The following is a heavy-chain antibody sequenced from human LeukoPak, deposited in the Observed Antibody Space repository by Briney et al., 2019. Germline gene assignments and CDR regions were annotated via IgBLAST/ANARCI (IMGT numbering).Heavy chain of an antibody. J-gene: IGHJ4*02. D-gene: IGHD3-22*01. CDR1: GFTFSTYP. Sequence: GGSLRLSREASGFTFSTYPMHWVRQAPDKGLEWVAMISYHGGNEYYADSVKGRFTISRDNSKNTLYLQMNNPRVEDTAMYYCARVHDSTGYYHYFDSWGQGTLVTVSS. V-gene: IGHV3-30*04. CDR2: ISYHGGNE. CDR3: ARVHDSTGYYHYFDS.